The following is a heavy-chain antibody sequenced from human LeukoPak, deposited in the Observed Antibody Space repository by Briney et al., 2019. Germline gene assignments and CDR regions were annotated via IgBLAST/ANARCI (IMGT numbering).Heavy chain of an antibody. CDR3: ARDDIVVVPAAMDV. CDR2: IKQDGSEK. Sequence: GGSLRLSCAASGFTFSSYWMSWVRQAPGKGLEWVANIKQDGSEKYYVDSVKGRFTISRDNAKNSLYLQMNSLRAEDTAVYYCARDDIVVVPAAMDVWGKGTTVTVSS. D-gene: IGHD2-2*01. V-gene: IGHV3-7*01. J-gene: IGHJ6*04. CDR1: GFTFSSYW.